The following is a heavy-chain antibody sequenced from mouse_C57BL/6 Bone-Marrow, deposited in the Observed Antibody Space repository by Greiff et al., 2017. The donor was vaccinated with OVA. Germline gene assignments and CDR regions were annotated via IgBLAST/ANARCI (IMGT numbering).Heavy chain of an antibody. D-gene: IGHD2-4*01. Sequence: VQLQQSGAELMKPGASVKLSCKATGYTFTGYWIEWVKHRPGHGLEWIGEILPGSGSTTYNEKFKGKATFTADTSSNTAYMQLSSLTTEDSAIYYCARSGGLRRGAWFAYWGQGTLVTVSA. CDR1: GYTFTGYW. V-gene: IGHV1-9*01. CDR3: ARSGGLRRGAWFAY. J-gene: IGHJ3*01. CDR2: ILPGSGST.